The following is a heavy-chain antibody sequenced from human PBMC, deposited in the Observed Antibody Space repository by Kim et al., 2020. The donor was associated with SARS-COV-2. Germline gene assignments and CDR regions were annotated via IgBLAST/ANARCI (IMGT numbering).Heavy chain of an antibody. CDR2: IYLGDSDT. CDR3: ARLNQPGGGVPFDP. D-gene: IGHD3-16*01. CDR1: GYRFTAYW. Sequence: GESLKISCKGSGYRFTAYWIGWVRQMPGKGLEWMGIIYLGDSDTRYSPSFQDQVTISADTSISTAYLQWNSLKASDTAMYYCARLNQPGGGVPFDPWGQGTLVTVSS. J-gene: IGHJ5*02. V-gene: IGHV5-51*01.